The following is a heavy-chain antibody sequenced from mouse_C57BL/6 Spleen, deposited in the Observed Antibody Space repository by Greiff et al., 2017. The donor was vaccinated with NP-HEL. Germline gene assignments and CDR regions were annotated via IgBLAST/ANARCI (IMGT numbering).Heavy chain of an antibody. J-gene: IGHJ1*03. V-gene: IGHV1-22*01. CDR1: GYTFTDYN. CDR3: ARWGGGSSPYWYFDV. D-gene: IGHD1-1*01. Sequence: EVQLQQSGPELVKPGASVKMSCKASGYTFTDYNMHWVKQSHGKSLEWIGYINPNNGGTSYNQKFKGKATLTVNKSSSTAYMELRSLTSEDSAVYYCARWGGGSSPYWYFDVWGTGTTVTVSS. CDR2: INPNNGGT.